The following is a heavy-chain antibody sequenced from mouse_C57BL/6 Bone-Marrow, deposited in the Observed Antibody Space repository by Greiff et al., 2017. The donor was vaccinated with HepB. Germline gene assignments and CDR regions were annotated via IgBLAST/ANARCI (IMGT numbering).Heavy chain of an antibody. CDR3: TRALVTLLDY. J-gene: IGHJ2*01. V-gene: IGHV1-15*01. Sequence: VQLQQSGAELVRPGASVTLSCKASGYTFTDYEMHWVKQTPVHGLEWIGAIDPETGGTAYNQKFKGKAILTADKSSSTAYMELRSLTSEDSAVYYCTRALVTLLDYWGQGTTLTVSS. CDR1: GYTFTDYE. D-gene: IGHD2-3*01. CDR2: IDPETGGT.